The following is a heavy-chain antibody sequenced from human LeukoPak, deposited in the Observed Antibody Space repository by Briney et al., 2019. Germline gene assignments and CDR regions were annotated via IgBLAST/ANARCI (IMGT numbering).Heavy chain of an antibody. Sequence: SETLSLTCTGPVWSISSYYWSWIRQPAGKGLEWIGRIYTSGSTNYNPSLKSRVTMSVDTSKNQFSLKLSSVTAADTAVYYCARAYSGYDFGYWGQGTLVTVSS. CDR1: VWSISSYY. CDR2: IYTSGST. J-gene: IGHJ4*02. V-gene: IGHV4-4*07. D-gene: IGHD5-12*01. CDR3: ARAYSGYDFGY.